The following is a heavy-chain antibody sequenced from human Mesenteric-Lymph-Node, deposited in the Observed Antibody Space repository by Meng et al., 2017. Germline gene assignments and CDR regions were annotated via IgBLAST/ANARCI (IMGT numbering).Heavy chain of an antibody. J-gene: IGHJ5*02. V-gene: IGHV4-31*02. Sequence: ESVPCLLHPHTPLSLTGTAAGGSSSRGFSYWSCVRQHPGKGLEWIGYTSYSGTTHYNPPLKSRVTISIDTSKNQFSLNLSSVTAADTAVYYCARDRFSSGSSNWFDPGGQGTLVTVSS. CDR2: TSYSGTT. D-gene: IGHD3-10*01. CDR1: GGSSSRGFSY. CDR3: ARDRFSSGSSNWFDP.